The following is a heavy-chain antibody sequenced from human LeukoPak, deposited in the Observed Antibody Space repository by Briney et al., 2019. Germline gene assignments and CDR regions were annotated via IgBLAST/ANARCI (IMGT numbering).Heavy chain of an antibody. CDR1: GFTFSSDG. CDR3: AKEGSSWSSSDFDY. V-gene: IGHV3-33*06. CDR2: IWYDGSNK. J-gene: IGHJ4*02. Sequence: GGSLRLSCAASGFTFSSDGMHWVRQAPGKGLEWVAVIWYDGSNKYYADSVKGRFPISRDNSENTLYLQMNSLRAEYTSVYYCAKEGSSWSSSDFDYWGQGTRVSVSS. D-gene: IGHD6-13*01.